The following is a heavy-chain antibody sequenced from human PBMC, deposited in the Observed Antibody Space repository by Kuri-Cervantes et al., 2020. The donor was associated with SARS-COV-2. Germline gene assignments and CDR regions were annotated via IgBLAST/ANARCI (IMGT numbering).Heavy chain of an antibody. Sequence: GGSLRLSCAASGFNFSRTDIHWVRQAPGKGLEWVAVISHDGKNKKCIASGKGRFTISRDNSQNTLYLHMKSLRSEDTAMYYCAKDRVGVQDFWGQGTLVTVSS. CDR1: GFNFSRTD. V-gene: IGHV3-30*18. D-gene: IGHD2-21*01. J-gene: IGHJ4*02. CDR2: ISHDGKNK. CDR3: AKDRVGVQDF.